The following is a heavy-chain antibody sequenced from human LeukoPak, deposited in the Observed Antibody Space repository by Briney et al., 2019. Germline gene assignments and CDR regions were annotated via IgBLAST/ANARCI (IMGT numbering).Heavy chain of an antibody. V-gene: IGHV1-2*02. J-gene: IGHJ5*02. CDR2: INPNTGGR. Sequence: ASVKVSCKASGYTFTAYYIHWVRQAPGNGLEGMGWINPNTGGRSFAQNFQGRVTLTRDTSISVAYMELNSLRSDDTATYYCARSYSGSHYWWIDPWGQGTLVTASS. D-gene: IGHD1-26*01. CDR1: GYTFTAYY. CDR3: ARSYSGSHYWWIDP.